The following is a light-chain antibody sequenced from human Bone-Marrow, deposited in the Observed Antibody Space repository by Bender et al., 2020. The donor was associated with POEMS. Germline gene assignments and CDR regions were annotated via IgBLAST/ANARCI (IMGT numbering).Light chain of an antibody. CDR1: SSNTGSGYD. CDR2: GYN. Sequence: QSVLTQPPSVSGAPGQRVTISCTGSSSNTGSGYDINWYQHLPGTAPKLLIYGYNNRPSGVPDRFSGSKSGTSASLAITGLQAEDEADYYCQTWGTDIQVFGGGTKLTVL. J-gene: IGLJ2*01. CDR3: QTWGTDIQV. V-gene: IGLV1-40*01.